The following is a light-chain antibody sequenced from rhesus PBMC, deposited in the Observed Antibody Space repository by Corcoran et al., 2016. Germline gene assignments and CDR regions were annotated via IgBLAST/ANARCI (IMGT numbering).Light chain of an antibody. V-gene: IGKV1-18*01. CDR3: LQDNAAPYT. CDR2: AAS. J-gene: IGKJ2*01. CDR1: QGISNW. Sequence: DIQMTQSPSSLSASVGDRVTITCQASQGISNWLAWYQQKPGKAPKLLVYAASSLQTGVSSRFSGSGSGTDYTLTISSLQPEDVASYYCLQDNAAPYTFGQGTKVEIK.